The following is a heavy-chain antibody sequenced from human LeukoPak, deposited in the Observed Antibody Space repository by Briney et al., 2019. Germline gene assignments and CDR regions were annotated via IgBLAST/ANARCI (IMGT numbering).Heavy chain of an antibody. CDR1: GGSINSAGQY. Sequence: SETLSLTCTVSGGSINSAGQYWSWIRQHPEKGLEWIGYIYYSGGTYSNPSLESRVTISIDVYNHKFSLTLNSVTAADTAVYYCARERTYYDSSVGFDPCGQGTLVTVSS. J-gene: IGHJ5*02. D-gene: IGHD3-22*01. CDR2: IYYSGGT. V-gene: IGHV4-31*02. CDR3: ARERTYYDSSVGFDP.